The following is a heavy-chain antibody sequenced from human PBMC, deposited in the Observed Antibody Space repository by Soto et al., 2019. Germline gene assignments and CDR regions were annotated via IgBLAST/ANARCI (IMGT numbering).Heavy chain of an antibody. Sequence: KPSETLSLTCTVSGGSVSSDKYYWGWIRQPPGKGLEWIGKINYSGNAYYNPSLKTRVTISVDTSKNQFSLKLSSVTAADTAVYYCARGEWIFGVVTTYCYMDVWGKGTTVTVSS. J-gene: IGHJ6*03. D-gene: IGHD3-3*01. V-gene: IGHV4-39*07. CDR3: ARGEWIFGVVTTYCYMDV. CDR1: GGSVSSDKYY. CDR2: INYSGNA.